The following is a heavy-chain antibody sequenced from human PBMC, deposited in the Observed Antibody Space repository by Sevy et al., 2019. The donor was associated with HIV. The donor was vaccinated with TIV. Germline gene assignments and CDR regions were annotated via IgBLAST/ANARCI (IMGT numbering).Heavy chain of an antibody. J-gene: IGHJ6*02. CDR3: ARDLVASTLTMDV. CDR1: GFTFSSYS. Sequence: GGSLRLSCAASGFTFSSYSMHWVRQAPGKGLEWVSSISSSSTYIYYADSVKGRFTISRDNAKNSLYLQMNSLRADDTGLYYCARDLVASTLTMDVWGQGTTVTVSS. D-gene: IGHD2-15*01. V-gene: IGHV3-21*01. CDR2: ISSSSTYI.